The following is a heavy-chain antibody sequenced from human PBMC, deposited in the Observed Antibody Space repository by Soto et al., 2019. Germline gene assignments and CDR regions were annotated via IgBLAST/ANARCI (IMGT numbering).Heavy chain of an antibody. CDR2: IIPILGIA. Sequence: QVQLVQSGAEVKKPGSSVKVSCKASGGTFSSYTISWVRQAPGQGLEWMGRIIPILGIANYAQKFQGRVTITADKSTSTAYMELSSLRSEDTAVYYCARGTYYYGSGSYSYALPFDYWGQGTLVTVSS. D-gene: IGHD3-10*01. J-gene: IGHJ4*02. CDR3: ARGTYYYGSGSYSYALPFDY. CDR1: GGTFSSYT. V-gene: IGHV1-69*02.